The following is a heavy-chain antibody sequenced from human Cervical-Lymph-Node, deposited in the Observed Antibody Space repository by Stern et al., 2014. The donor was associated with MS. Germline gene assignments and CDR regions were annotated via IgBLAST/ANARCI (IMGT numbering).Heavy chain of an antibody. Sequence: VQLVQSGAAVKKSGESLKISCKGSGYSFPAYWIAWVRQMPGKGLEWMGIIYPGDSDISYSPAFQGQVTISADKSTRTAYLQWSSLKASDTAMYYCARQEGSRHYGLDVWGQGTTVTVSS. V-gene: IGHV5-51*01. J-gene: IGHJ6*02. D-gene: IGHD6-6*01. CDR1: GYSFPAYW. CDR3: ARQEGSRHYGLDV. CDR2: IYPGDSDI.